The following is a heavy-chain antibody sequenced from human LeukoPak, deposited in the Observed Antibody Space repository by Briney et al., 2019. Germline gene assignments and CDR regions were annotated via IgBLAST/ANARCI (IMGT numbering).Heavy chain of an antibody. CDR3: AREGREQLGPFDY. CDR2: IKQDGSEK. D-gene: IGHD6-6*01. J-gene: IGHJ4*02. CDR1: GFTFSSYW. V-gene: IGHV3-7*01. Sequence: GGSLRLSCAASGFTFSSYWMSWVRQAPRKGLEWVANIKQDGSEKYYVDSVKGRFTISRDNAKNSLYLQMNSLRAEDTAVYYCAREGREQLGPFDYWGQGTLVTDSS.